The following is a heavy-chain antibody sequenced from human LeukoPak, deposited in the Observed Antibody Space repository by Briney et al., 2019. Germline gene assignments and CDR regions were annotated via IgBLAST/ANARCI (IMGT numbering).Heavy chain of an antibody. D-gene: IGHD3-10*01. V-gene: IGHV5-51*01. CDR2: IYPGDSDT. CDR3: VGSGSWYYFDY. CDR1: GYTFSTYW. J-gene: IGHJ4*02. Sequence: GESLKISCQGSGYTFSTYWIAWVRQMPGKGLEWMGIIYPGDSDTRYSPSFQGQVTFSVDTSLNTAYLQWSSLKTSDTAMYYCVGSGSWYYFDYWGQGTLVTVSS.